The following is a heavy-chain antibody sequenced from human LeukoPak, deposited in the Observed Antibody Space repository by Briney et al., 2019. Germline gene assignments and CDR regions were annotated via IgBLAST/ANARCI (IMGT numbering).Heavy chain of an antibody. Sequence: GGSLRLSCAASGFTFSSYWMYWVRQAPGKGLVWVACIRPDGSSTIYADSVKGRFTISRDNAKNILYLQMNSLRAEDTAVYYCARRALPAAISYYFDYWGQGTLVTVSS. CDR1: GFTFSSYW. CDR3: ARRALPAAISYYFDY. J-gene: IGHJ4*02. CDR2: IRPDGSST. D-gene: IGHD2-2*02. V-gene: IGHV3-74*01.